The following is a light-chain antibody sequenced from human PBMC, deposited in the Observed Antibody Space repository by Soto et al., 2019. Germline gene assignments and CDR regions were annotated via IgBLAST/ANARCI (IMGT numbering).Light chain of an antibody. J-gene: IGLJ2*01. V-gene: IGLV2-14*01. CDR1: SSDIGGYNF. CDR2: EVT. CDR3: ISYRTMTTLV. Sequence: QSALTQPASVSGSPGQSITISCTGTSSDIGGYNFVSWYQQHPGKAPKLMIYEVTNRPSGISNRFSGSKSGNTASLTISGVQPEDEADYYCISYRTMTTLVFGGGTKLTVL.